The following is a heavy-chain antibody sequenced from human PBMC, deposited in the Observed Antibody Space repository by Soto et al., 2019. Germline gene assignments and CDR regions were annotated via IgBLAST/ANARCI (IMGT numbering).Heavy chain of an antibody. J-gene: IGHJ5*02. V-gene: IGHV4-38-2*01. D-gene: IGHD3-3*01. CDR3: ARWNYYFWSPGNWFDP. CDR1: GYSISSGYY. CDR2: IYHSGST. Sequence: SETLSLTCAVSGYSISSGYYWGWIRQPPGKGLEWIGSIYHSGSTYYNSSLKSRVTISVDTSKNQFSLKLSSVTAAYTAVYYCARWNYYFWSPGNWFDPWGQGTLVTVSS.